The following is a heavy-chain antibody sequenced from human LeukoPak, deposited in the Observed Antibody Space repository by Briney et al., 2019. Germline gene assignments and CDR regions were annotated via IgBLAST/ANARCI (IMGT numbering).Heavy chain of an antibody. D-gene: IGHD6-13*01. J-gene: IGHJ5*02. Sequence: LETLSLTCTVSGGSISSSSYYWGWIRQPPGKGLEWIGSIYYSGTTYYNPSLKSRVTISVDTSKNQFSLKLSSVTAADTAVYYCARHGSQQLVLFDWFDPWGQGTLVTVSS. V-gene: IGHV4-39*01. CDR2: IYYSGTT. CDR1: GGSISSSSYY. CDR3: ARHGSQQLVLFDWFDP.